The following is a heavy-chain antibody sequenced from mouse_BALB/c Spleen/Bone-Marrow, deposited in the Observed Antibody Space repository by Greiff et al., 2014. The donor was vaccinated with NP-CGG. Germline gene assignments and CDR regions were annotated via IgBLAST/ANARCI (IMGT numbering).Heavy chain of an antibody. V-gene: IGHV14-3*02. J-gene: IGHJ3*01. Sequence: EVKLMESGAELVKPGASVKLSCTATEFNIKDTYMHWVKQRPEQGLEWIGRIDPANGNTKYDPKFQGKATITADTSSNTAYLQLSSLTSEDTAVYYCASYYYGSSYGFAYWGQGTLVTVSA. CDR3: ASYYYGSSYGFAY. CDR2: IDPANGNT. CDR1: EFNIKDTY. D-gene: IGHD1-1*01.